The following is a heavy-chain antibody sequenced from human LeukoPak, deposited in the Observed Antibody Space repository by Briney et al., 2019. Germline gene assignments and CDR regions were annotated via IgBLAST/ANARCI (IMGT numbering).Heavy chain of an antibody. Sequence: SETLSLTCTVSGASISSSSYYWGWIRQSPGKGLEWIGSIYYSGSTYSGSTYYNPSLKGRVTISVDTSKNQFSLKLSSVTAADTAVYYCARDPTAYGSGSYFYWGQGTLVTVSS. CDR1: GASISSSSYY. CDR2: IYYSGSTYSGST. CDR3: ARDPTAYGSGSYFY. D-gene: IGHD3-10*01. V-gene: IGHV4-39*07. J-gene: IGHJ4*02.